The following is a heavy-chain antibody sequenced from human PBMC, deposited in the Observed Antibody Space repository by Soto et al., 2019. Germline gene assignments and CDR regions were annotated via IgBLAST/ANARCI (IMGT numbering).Heavy chain of an antibody. V-gene: IGHV3-33*01. D-gene: IGHD1-26*01. CDR2: IWYDGSEK. CDR3: ARWSDKKVVDP. Sequence: QVQLVESGGGVVQPGRSLRLSCEGSGFTFRNHGMHWVRQAPGKGLEWLAVIWYDGSEKYYAASVRGRFFVSRDNDKNTLYLQMTSLTVEDTALYYCARWSDKKVVDPWGQGTAVTVSS. J-gene: IGHJ5*02. CDR1: GFTFRNHG.